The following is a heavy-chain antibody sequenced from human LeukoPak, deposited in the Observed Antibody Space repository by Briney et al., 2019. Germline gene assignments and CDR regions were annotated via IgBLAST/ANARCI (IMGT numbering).Heavy chain of an antibody. CDR2: INHSGST. CDR3: ASSSSSWTPYYYYGMDV. V-gene: IGHV4-34*01. Sequence: SETLSLTCAVYGGSFSGYYWSWIRQPPGKGLEWIGEINHSGSTNYNPSLKSRVTISVDTSKNQFSLKLSSVTAADTAVYCRASSSSSWTPYYYYGMDVWGQGTTVTVSS. J-gene: IGHJ6*02. CDR1: GGSFSGYY. D-gene: IGHD6-13*01.